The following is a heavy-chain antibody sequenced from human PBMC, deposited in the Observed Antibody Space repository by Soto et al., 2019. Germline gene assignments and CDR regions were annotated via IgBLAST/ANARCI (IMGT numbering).Heavy chain of an antibody. CDR1: GLSFCDFL. CDR2: IDLSGTMT. Sequence: PSGSLGIASAASGLSFCDFLMNWVRQVPGKGLEWVAFIDLSGTMTHYSESVKGRFTISKDKAKETVYLQMNSLRVEDAAVYYSTKDRLHDGIWSFDYWGQGALVNVSS. V-gene: IGHV3-23*05. J-gene: IGHJ4*02. D-gene: IGHD2-15*01. CDR3: TKDRLHDGIWSFDY.